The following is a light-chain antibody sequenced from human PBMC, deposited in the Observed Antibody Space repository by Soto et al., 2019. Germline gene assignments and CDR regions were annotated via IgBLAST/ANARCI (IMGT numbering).Light chain of an antibody. CDR3: SSYTTSNTRQIV. V-gene: IGLV2-14*03. J-gene: IGLJ1*01. CDR1: SSDVVGYNY. CDR2: DVS. Sequence: QSVLTQPASVSGSPGQSITISCTGTSSDVVGYNYVSWYQHHPGKAPKLMIFDVSNRPSGASNRFSGSKSGNTASLTISGLQPEDEADYYCSSYTTSNTRQIVFGTGTKVTVL.